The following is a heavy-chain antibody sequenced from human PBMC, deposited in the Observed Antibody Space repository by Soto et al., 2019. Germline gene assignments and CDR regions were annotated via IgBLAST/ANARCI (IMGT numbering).Heavy chain of an antibody. CDR1: GYSFTSYW. CDR3: ARRYSVVTAMVDI. J-gene: IGHJ3*02. CDR2: IYPGDSDT. V-gene: IGHV5-51*01. Sequence: PGESLTISCKGSGYSFTSYWIGWVRQMPGKGLEWMGIIYPGDSDTRYSPSFQGQVTISADKSISTAYLQWSSLKASDTAMYYCARRYSVVTAMVDIWGQGTMVTVSS. D-gene: IGHD2-21*02.